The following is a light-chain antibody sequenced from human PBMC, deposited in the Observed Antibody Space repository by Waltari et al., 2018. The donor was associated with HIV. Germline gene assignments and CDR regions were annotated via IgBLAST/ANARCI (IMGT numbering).Light chain of an antibody. V-gene: IGLV2-14*01. CDR2: EVT. J-gene: IGLJ2*01. Sequence: QSALTQPASVSGSPGQSITISCTGASSYLGCYDCISWYQQHPGKAPRLIIYEVTNRPSGVSNRFFGSKSANTASLTISGLQADDEADYYCSYTGTNSLHFGGGTKVTVL. CDR1: SSYLGCYDC. CDR3: CSYTGTNSLH.